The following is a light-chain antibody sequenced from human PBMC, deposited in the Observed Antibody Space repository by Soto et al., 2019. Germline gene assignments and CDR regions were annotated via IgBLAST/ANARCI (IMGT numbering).Light chain of an antibody. J-gene: IGLJ1*01. CDR3: SSYTSTSTLYV. Sequence: QSVLTQPASVSGSPGQSITISCTGTSSDVGTYNYVSWYQQYPGKAPKLIIYEVSDRPSGVSNRFSGSKSGNTASLTISGLQAEDEADYYCSSYTSTSTLYVSGTGTKVTVL. V-gene: IGLV2-14*01. CDR1: SSDVGTYNY. CDR2: EVS.